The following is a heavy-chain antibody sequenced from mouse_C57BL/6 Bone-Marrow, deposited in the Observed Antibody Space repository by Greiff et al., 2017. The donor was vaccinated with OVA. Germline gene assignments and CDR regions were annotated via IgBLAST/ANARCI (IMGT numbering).Heavy chain of an antibody. CDR3: AREAFAY. V-gene: IGHV5-4*01. Sequence: EVKVVESGGGLVKPGGSLKLSCAASGFTFSSYAMSWVRQTPEKRLEWVATISDGGSYTYYPDNVKGRFTISRDNAKNNLYLQMSHLKSEDTAMYYCAREAFAYWGQGTLATVSA. J-gene: IGHJ3*01. CDR2: ISDGGSYT. CDR1: GFTFSSYA.